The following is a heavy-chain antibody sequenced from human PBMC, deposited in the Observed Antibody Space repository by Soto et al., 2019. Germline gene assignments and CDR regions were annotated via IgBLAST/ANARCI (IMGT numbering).Heavy chain of an antibody. V-gene: IGHV4-34*01. J-gene: IGHJ5*02. Sequence: SKTLSLTCAVYGGSFSGYYWSWIRQPPGKGLEWIGEINHSGSTNYNPSLKSRVTISVDTSKNQFSLKLSSVTAAETAVYYCARVKQLAPLGFDPWGQGTLVTVSS. CDR3: ARVKQLAPLGFDP. D-gene: IGHD6-6*01. CDR2: INHSGST. CDR1: GGSFSGYY.